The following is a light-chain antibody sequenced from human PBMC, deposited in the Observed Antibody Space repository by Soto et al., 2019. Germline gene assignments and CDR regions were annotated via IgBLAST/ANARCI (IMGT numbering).Light chain of an antibody. CDR2: AAS. CDR3: QKYNSAPLT. V-gene: IGKV1-27*01. CDR1: QAIGAY. Sequence: DIQVTQSPSSLSAPLGDRVTITCRANQAIGAYLAWFKQQPGKVPNLLIYAASALQSGVPSRFSGSGSGTDFTLTIGSLQPEDIATYYCQKYNSAPLTFGGGTKVEI. J-gene: IGKJ4*01.